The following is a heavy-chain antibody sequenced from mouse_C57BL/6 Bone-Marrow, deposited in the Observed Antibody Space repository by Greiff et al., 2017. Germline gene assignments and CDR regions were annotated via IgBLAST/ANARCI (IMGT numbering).Heavy chain of an antibody. CDR3: ARGGSTMNDD. CDR1: GFTFSSYA. V-gene: IGHV5-4*03. CDR2: ISDGGSYT. Sequence: EVKLEESGGGLVKPGGSLKLSCAASGFTFSSYAMSWVRQTPEKRLEWVATISDGGSYTYYPDNVKGRFTISRDNAKNNLYLQMSHLKSEDTAMYYCARGGSTMNDDWGQGTTLTVSS. J-gene: IGHJ2*01. D-gene: IGHD2-4*01.